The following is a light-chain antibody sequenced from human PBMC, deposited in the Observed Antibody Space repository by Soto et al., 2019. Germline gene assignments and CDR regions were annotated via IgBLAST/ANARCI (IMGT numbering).Light chain of an antibody. J-gene: IGKJ1*01. Sequence: DIQMTQSPSTLSAPVGDRVTITCRASQTINRWLAWYQQKPGEVPKLLIYKASVLESGVPSRFSGSGSGTGFTLTISRLQPEDVATYYCQHWSFGQGTKVDIK. CDR3: QHWS. CDR2: KAS. CDR1: QTINRW. V-gene: IGKV1-5*03.